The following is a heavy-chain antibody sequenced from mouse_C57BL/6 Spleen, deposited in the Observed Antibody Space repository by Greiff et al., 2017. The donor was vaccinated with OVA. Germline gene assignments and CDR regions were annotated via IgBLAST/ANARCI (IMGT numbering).Heavy chain of an antibody. CDR2: IDPEDGDT. D-gene: IGHD1-1*01. J-gene: IGHJ1*03. CDR3: THNYYGSSYRYFDV. Sequence: EVQLQQSGAELVRPGASVKLSCTASGFNIKDYYMHWVKQRPEQGLEWIGRIDPEDGDTEYAPKFQGKATMTADTSSNTAYLQLSSLTSEDTAVYYCTHNYYGSSYRYFDVWGTGTTVTVSS. CDR1: GFNIKDYY. V-gene: IGHV14-1*01.